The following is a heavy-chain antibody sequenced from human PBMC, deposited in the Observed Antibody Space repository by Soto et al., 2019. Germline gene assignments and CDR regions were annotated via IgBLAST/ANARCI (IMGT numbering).Heavy chain of an antibody. V-gene: IGHV3-11*01. CDR1: GFTFSDYY. Sequence: GGSLRLSCAASGFTFSDYYMSWIRQAPGKGLEWVSYISSSGSTIYYADSVKGRFTISRDNAKNSLYLQMNSLRAEDTAVYYCARLIGDCSGGSCYSYCYYYMDVWGKGTTVTVSS. CDR3: ARLIGDCSGGSCYSYCYYYMDV. CDR2: ISSSGSTI. D-gene: IGHD2-15*01. J-gene: IGHJ6*03.